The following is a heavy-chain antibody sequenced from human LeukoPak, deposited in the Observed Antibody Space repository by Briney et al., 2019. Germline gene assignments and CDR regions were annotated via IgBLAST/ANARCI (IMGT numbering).Heavy chain of an antibody. V-gene: IGHV3-23*01. CDR3: AKDSVMVRGVIDY. D-gene: IGHD3-10*01. J-gene: IGHJ4*02. CDR2: ISGSGGST. CDR1: GFTFSSYA. Sequence: GGSLRLSCAASGFTFSSYAMSWVRQAPGKGLEGVSAISGSGGSTYYADSVKGRFTISRDNSKNTLHLQMNSLRAEDTAVYYCAKDSVMVRGVIDYWGQGTLVTVSS.